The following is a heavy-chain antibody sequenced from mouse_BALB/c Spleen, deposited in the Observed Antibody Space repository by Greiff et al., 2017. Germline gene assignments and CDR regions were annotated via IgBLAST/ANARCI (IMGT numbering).Heavy chain of an antibody. Sequence: EVMLVESGGGLVKPGGSLKLSCAASGFAFSSYDMSWVRQTPEKRLEWVAYISSGGGSTYYPDTVKGRFTISRDNAKNTLYLQMSSLKSEDTAMYYCARQAYGNYDYWGQGTTLTVSS. D-gene: IGHD2-1*01. CDR3: ARQAYGNYDY. CDR2: ISSGGGST. J-gene: IGHJ2*01. V-gene: IGHV5-12-1*01. CDR1: GFAFSSYD.